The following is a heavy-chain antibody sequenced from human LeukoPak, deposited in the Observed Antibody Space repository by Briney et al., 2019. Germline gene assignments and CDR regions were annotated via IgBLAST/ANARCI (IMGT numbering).Heavy chain of an antibody. J-gene: IGHJ6*03. CDR1: DDSITMYY. CDR3: ARDTPVDYYDSRPSYYYYMDV. CDR2: VDHTGST. D-gene: IGHD3-22*01. V-gene: IGHV4-59*01. Sequence: SETLSLTCSVSDDSITMYYWTWIRQPPGKGLEWIGYVDHTGSTNYNPSLKSRVTISVDTSKNQFSLKLSSVTAADTAVYYCARDTPVDYYDSRPSYYYYMDVWGKGTTVTVSS.